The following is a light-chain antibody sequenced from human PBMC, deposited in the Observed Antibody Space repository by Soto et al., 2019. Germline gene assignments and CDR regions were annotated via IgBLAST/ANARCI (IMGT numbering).Light chain of an antibody. V-gene: IGLV1-51*02. Sequence: QSVLTQPPSVSAAPGQQVTISCSGSSSNIGNNYVSWYQHLPGTAPRLLIFENNKRPSGIPDRFSGSKSGTSATLAITGLQTGDEADYYCGTWDIRLNINWVFGGGTKLTVL. CDR3: GTWDIRLNINWV. CDR1: SSNIGNNY. CDR2: ENN. J-gene: IGLJ3*02.